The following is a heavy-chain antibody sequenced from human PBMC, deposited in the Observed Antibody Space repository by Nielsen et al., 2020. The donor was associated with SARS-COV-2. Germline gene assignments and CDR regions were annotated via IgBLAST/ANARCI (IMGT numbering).Heavy chain of an antibody. J-gene: IGHJ4*02. CDR2: ISGTGSII. V-gene: IGHV3-48*03. CDR3: ARGGHDYFEY. Sequence: VRQAPGKGLEWVSYISGTGSIISYADSAEGRFTISRDNAKNSVFLLMNSLRAEDTAVYYCARGGHDYFEYWGQGTLVTVSS.